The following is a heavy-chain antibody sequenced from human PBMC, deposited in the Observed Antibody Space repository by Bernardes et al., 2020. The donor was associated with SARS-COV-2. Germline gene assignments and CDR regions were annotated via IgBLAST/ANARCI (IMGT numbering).Heavy chain of an antibody. V-gene: IGHV3-23*01. D-gene: IGHD1-26*01. Sequence: GGSLRLSCAASGFTFTSYAMVWVRQAPGKGLEWISAFSGSGHSTHYADSVEGRFTISRDNSRNTLFLQMNSLRAEDTAVYYCAKGYSTSSWWYFDLWGRGTLVTVSS. CDR3: AKGYSTSSWWYFDL. J-gene: IGHJ2*01. CDR1: GFTFTSYA. CDR2: FSGSGHST.